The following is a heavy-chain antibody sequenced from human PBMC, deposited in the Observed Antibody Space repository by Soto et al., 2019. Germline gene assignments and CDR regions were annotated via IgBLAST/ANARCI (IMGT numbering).Heavy chain of an antibody. Sequence: PSETLSLTCTVSGASITGAFWSWIRQPPGKGLEWVGDVYHSGSANYNPSLKSRVTMSVDTSKNQFSLTLKSVTAADTAVYYCGREGGYGGYVDYCGQGTLVTVSS. V-gene: IGHV4-59*01. CDR2: VYHSGSA. D-gene: IGHD5-12*01. J-gene: IGHJ4*02. CDR3: GREGGYGGYVDY. CDR1: GASITGAF.